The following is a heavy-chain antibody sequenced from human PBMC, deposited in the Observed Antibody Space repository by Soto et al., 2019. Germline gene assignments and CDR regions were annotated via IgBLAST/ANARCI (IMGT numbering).Heavy chain of an antibody. Sequence: QVQLSQSGAEVKQPGASVKVSCKASGDSFSFYGISWVRQAPVQGLEWMGWSSAYNGNTNYVQKFQDRVTMTTDTSTSTAYMELRSLRSDDTAVYYCARDARRSWTAEYFHIWGQGTLVTGSS. CDR1: GDSFSFYG. D-gene: IGHD6-13*01. CDR2: SSAYNGNT. CDR3: ARDARRSWTAEYFHI. V-gene: IGHV1-18*01. J-gene: IGHJ1*01.